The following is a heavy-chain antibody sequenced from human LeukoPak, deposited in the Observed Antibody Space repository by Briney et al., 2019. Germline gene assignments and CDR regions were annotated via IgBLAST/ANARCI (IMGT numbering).Heavy chain of an antibody. Sequence: GGSLRLSCAPYGLTVSSNYMRWVRQAPGKGMEWVSVIYSGGSTYYADSVKGRFTISRDNSKNTLYLQMNSLRAEDTDVYYCARDFYWGQGTLVTVPS. CDR1: GLTVSSNY. V-gene: IGHV3-53*01. J-gene: IGHJ4*02. CDR2: IYSGGST. CDR3: ARDFY.